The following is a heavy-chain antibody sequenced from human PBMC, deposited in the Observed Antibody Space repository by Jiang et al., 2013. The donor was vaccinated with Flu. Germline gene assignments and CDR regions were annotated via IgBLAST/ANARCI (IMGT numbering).Heavy chain of an antibody. J-gene: IGHJ4*01. V-gene: IGHV4-39*07. CDR2: SIIVGPP. CDR1: GDSIISENSY. Sequence: VSGDSIISENSYWGWIRQPPGKGLEWDWEASIIVGPPTTTRTLTSRVTISVDTSKKQFSLKLRFVTAADTAVYYCASQHWDHGVGSYYMSHWGQGTLVTVSS. CDR3: ASQHWDHGVGSYYMSH. D-gene: IGHD3-10*01.